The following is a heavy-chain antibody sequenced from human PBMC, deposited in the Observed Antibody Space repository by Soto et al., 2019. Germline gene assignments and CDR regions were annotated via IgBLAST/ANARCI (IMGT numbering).Heavy chain of an antibody. CDR2: ISFDGSNK. CDR1: EFTFSSYA. Sequence: GGSLRLSCAASEFTFSSYAMHWVRQAPGKGLEWVAVISFDGSNKYYADSVKGRFTISRDNSKNTLFLQMNSLRGEDTAVYYCAEKQFSSRLYYAMGVWGQGTTVTLSS. CDR3: AEKQFSSRLYYAMGV. V-gene: IGHV3-30*18. D-gene: IGHD6-6*01. J-gene: IGHJ6*02.